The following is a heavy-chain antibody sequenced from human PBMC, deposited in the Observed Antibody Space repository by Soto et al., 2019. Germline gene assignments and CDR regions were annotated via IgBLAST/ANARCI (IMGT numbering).Heavy chain of an antibody. CDR1: QDFLTIPNW. V-gene: IGHV5-10-1*01. Sequence: GESLKVSCQTPQDFLTIPNWITWVRQRPGKGLEWVGRIDPSDSYTTYNPSLKGHVILSFDKSINTGFLQWTSLKASDTALYFSSRDFRSGRGDFCGQGTMVTVDS. CDR3: SRDFRSGRGDF. CDR2: IDPSDSYT. D-gene: IGHD3-3*01. J-gene: IGHJ4*02.